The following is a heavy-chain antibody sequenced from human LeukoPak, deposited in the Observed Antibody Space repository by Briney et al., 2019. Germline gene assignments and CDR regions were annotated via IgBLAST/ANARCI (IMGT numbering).Heavy chain of an antibody. Sequence: SETLSLTCTVSGGSISSSSYYWGWIRQPPGKGLEWIGSIYYSGSTYYNPSLKSRVTISVDTSKNQFSLKLSSVTAADTAVYYCARQGGSPRYYYMDVWGKGTTVTVSS. V-gene: IGHV4-39*01. CDR1: GGSISSSSYY. D-gene: IGHD6-13*01. J-gene: IGHJ6*03. CDR3: ARQGGSPRYYYMDV. CDR2: IYYSGST.